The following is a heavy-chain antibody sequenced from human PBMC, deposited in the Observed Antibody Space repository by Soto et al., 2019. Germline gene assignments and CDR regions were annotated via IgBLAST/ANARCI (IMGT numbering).Heavy chain of an antibody. CDR1: RYTFTNFY. V-gene: IGHV1-46*01. CDR2: INPSGGST. CDR3: ARSQVGRPLDV. J-gene: IGHJ6*02. Sequence: SVKVSGEATRYTFTNFYISCLRQAPGQGLEWMGIINPSGGSTTYPQKFQGRVTMTRDTSTSTVHMELITLRSEDTAVYYCARSQVGRPLDVWGPGTTVTVSS. D-gene: IGHD1-26*01.